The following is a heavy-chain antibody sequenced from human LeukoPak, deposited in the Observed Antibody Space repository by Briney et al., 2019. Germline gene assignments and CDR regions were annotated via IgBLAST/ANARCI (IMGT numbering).Heavy chain of an antibody. D-gene: IGHD2-15*01. V-gene: IGHV4-31*03. CDR3: ARDGRYCSGGSCSNGIFDY. CDR2: ILYSGST. Sequence: SETLSLTCTVSGGSISSGDYYWSWIRQLPGKGLEWIGYILYSGSTYYTPSLKSRVSISLDTSKNQFSLKLTSVTAADTAVYYCARDGRYCSGGSCSNGIFDYWGQGTLVTVSS. CDR1: GGSISSGDYY. J-gene: IGHJ4*02.